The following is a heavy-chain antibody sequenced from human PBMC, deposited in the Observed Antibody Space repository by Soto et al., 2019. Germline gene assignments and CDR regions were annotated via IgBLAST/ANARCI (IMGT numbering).Heavy chain of an antibody. CDR1: GYTFTRYG. J-gene: IGHJ5*02. Sequence: ASVKVSCKASGYTFTRYGFIWVRQAPGQGLEWMGWNSAYNGNTNYAQKFQGRVTMTTDTSTSTAYMELGSLTSDDTAVYYCARAPYYYGSGSPNWFDPWGQGTLVTVSS. V-gene: IGHV1-18*01. D-gene: IGHD3-10*01. CDR2: NSAYNGNT. CDR3: ARAPYYYGSGSPNWFDP.